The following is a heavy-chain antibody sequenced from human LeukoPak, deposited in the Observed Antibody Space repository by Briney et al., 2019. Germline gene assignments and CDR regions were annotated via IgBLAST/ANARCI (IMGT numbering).Heavy chain of an antibody. V-gene: IGHV5-51*01. CDR1: GYSFTSYW. Sequence: GESLKISCKGSGYSFTSYWIGWVRQMPGKGLEWMAIIYPGDSDTKYSPSFQDQVTISADKSIDTAYLHWRSLKASDTAMYYCARLSMIDTFDIWGLGTVVTVSS. CDR3: ARLSMIDTFDI. CDR2: IYPGDSDT. J-gene: IGHJ3*02. D-gene: IGHD3-22*01.